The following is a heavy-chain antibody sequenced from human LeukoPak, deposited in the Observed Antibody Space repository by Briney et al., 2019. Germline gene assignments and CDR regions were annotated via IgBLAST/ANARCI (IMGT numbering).Heavy chain of an antibody. CDR3: ARAPKYYYDSSGYYSHTDYYGMDV. D-gene: IGHD3-22*01. CDR1: GGSISSYY. CDR2: IYYSGST. V-gene: IGHV4-59*01. Sequence: SETLSLTCTVSGGSISSYYWSWIRQPPGKGLGWSGYIYYSGSTTYNPSLKSRVTISVDTSKNQFSLKLSSVTAADTAVYYCARAPKYYYDSSGYYSHTDYYGMDVWGQGTTVTVSS. J-gene: IGHJ6*02.